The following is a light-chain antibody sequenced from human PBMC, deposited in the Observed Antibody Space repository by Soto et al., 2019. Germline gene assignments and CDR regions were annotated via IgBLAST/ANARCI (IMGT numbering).Light chain of an antibody. Sequence: QSVLTQPASVSGSPGQSITISCTGTSSDIGDNYVSWYQQHPGKAPKLMIYDVSNRPSGVSNRFSGSKSGNTASLTISGLQAEDEADYYCSSQAVSSTLVFGGGTKLTV. CDR1: SSDIGDNY. CDR2: DVS. CDR3: SSQAVSSTLV. V-gene: IGLV2-14*01. J-gene: IGLJ2*01.